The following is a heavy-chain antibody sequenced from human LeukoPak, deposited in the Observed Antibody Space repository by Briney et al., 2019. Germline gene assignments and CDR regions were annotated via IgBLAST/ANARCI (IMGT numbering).Heavy chain of an antibody. CDR2: ISAYNGNT. D-gene: IGHD3-9*01. V-gene: IGHV1-18*01. J-gene: IGHJ6*02. CDR3: ARGRYDILTQRLYYFYYGMDV. CDR1: GYTFTSYG. Sequence: ASVKVSCKASGYTFTSYGISWVRQAPGQGLEWMGWISAYNGNTNYAQKLQGRVTMTTDTSTSTAYMEMRSLRSDDTAVYYCARGRYDILTQRLYYFYYGMDVWGQGATVTVSS.